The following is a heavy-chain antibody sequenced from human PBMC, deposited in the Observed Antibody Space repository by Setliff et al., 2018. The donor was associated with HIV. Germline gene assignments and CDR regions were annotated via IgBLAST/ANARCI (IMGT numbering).Heavy chain of an antibody. V-gene: IGHV1-69*13. CDR1: GGTLRSFSSWT. D-gene: IGHD3-16*01. CDR3: ARGNPLRWNAFAFDI. J-gene: IGHJ3*02. Sequence: ASVKVSCKPSGGTLRSFSSWTLSWVRQVPGQGLEWMGGIIPMLGTAKYAQKFQGRVTITADETTTTAYMELSSLRSEDTAVYYCARGNPLRWNAFAFDIWGQGTMVTVSS. CDR2: IIPMLGTA.